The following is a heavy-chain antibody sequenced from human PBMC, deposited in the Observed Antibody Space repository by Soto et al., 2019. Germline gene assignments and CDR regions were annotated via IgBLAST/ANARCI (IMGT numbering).Heavy chain of an antibody. Sequence: PSETLSLTCTVSGGSISSYYWSWIRQPPGKGLEWIGYIYYSGSTNYNPSLKSRVTISVDTSKNQFSLKLSSVTAADTAVYYCARGPSYDISNWFDPWGQGTQVTVSS. V-gene: IGHV4-59*01. D-gene: IGHD3-9*01. J-gene: IGHJ5*02. CDR1: GGSISSYY. CDR2: IYYSGST. CDR3: ARGPSYDISNWFDP.